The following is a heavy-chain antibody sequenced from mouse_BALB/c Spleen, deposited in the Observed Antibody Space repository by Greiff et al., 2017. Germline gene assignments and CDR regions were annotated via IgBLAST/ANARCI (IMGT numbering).Heavy chain of an antibody. Sequence: VQLQQSGAELVRSGASVKLSCTASGFNIKDYYMHWVKQRPEQGLEWIGWIDPENGDTEYAPEFQGKATMTADTSSNTAYLQLSSLTSEDTAVYYCKRFITTPYYFDYWGQGTTLTVSS. V-gene: IGHV14-4*02. D-gene: IGHD1-1*01. J-gene: IGHJ2*01. CDR1: GFNIKDYY. CDR3: KRFITTPYYFDY. CDR2: IDPENGDT.